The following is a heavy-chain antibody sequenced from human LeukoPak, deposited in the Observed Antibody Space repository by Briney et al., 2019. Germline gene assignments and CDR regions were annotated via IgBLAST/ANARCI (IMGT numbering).Heavy chain of an antibody. Sequence: ASVKVSCKASRYTFTRHDINWVRQATGQGLEWMGWMNPNSGATGYAQKFRGRITMTRDTSLTTAYMELSSLRSEDTALYYCARGPAYSEYGVLGYSHYSMDVWGKGTTVTVS. D-gene: IGHD4-17*01. J-gene: IGHJ6*03. CDR1: RYTFTRHD. CDR3: ARGPAYSEYGVLGYSHYSMDV. CDR2: MNPNSGAT. V-gene: IGHV1-8*01.